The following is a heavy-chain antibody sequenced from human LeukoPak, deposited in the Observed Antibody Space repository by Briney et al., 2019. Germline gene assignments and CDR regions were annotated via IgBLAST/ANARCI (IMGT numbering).Heavy chain of an antibody. CDR2: MNPNSGNT. CDR3: ARANYYGSGKKDLDY. J-gene: IGHJ4*02. CDR1: GYTFTTYD. V-gene: IGHV1-8*01. D-gene: IGHD3-10*01. Sequence: ASVKVSCKASGYTFTTYDINWVRQAPGKELEGMGWMNPNSGNTGYAQKFQGRVTMTRNTSMSTAYMELNSLRSEDTAVYYCARANYYGSGKKDLDYWGQGTLVTVSS.